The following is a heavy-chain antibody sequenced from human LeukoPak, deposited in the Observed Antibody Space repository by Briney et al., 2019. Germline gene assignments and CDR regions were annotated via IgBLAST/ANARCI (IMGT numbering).Heavy chain of an antibody. CDR1: GYTFTSYA. V-gene: IGHV1-69*13. J-gene: IGHJ5*02. D-gene: IGHD4-17*01. CDR2: IIPIFGTA. CDR3: AREGFTVTKRGWFDP. Sequence: VASVKVSCKASGYTFTSYAISWVRQAPGQGLEWMGGIIPIFGTANYAQKFQGRVTIIADESTSTAYMELSSMRSEDTAVYYCAREGFTVTKRGWFDPWGQGTLVTVSS.